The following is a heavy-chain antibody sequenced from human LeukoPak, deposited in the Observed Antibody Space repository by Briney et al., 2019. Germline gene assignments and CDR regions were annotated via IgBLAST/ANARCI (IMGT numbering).Heavy chain of an antibody. Sequence: GRSLRLSCAASGFTFSSYAMHWVRQAPGKGLEWVAVISYDGSNKYYADSVKGRFTISRDNSKNTLYLQMNSLRAEDTAVYYCARYDSGYSFDYWGQGTLVTVSS. CDR2: ISYDGSNK. CDR1: GFTFSSYA. D-gene: IGHD5-18*01. J-gene: IGHJ4*02. V-gene: IGHV3-30-3*01. CDR3: ARYDSGYSFDY.